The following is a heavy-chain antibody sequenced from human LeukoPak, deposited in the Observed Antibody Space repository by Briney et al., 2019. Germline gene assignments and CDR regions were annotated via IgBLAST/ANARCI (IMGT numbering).Heavy chain of an antibody. D-gene: IGHD2-15*01. Sequence: SETLSLTRTVSGGSISSDYWSWIRQPPGKGLEWIGYIYYSGSTKHNPSLKSQVTISVDASKNQFSLKLSSVTAADTAVYYCARTPSYCSGGSCYSPRGDYYYYMDVWGKGTKVTVSS. CDR3: ARTPSYCSGGSCYSPRGDYYYYMDV. V-gene: IGHV4-59*01. CDR1: GGSISSDY. J-gene: IGHJ6*03. CDR2: IYYSGST.